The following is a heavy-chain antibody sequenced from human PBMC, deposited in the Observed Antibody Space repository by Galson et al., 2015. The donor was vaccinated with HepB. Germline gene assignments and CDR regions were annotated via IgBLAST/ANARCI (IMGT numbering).Heavy chain of an antibody. V-gene: IGHV6-1*01. CDR3: ARDNLRRGLGSFWSGQPHGVNWFDP. CDR1: GDSVSTTSVG. J-gene: IGHJ5*02. CDR2: TYYRSKWFN. D-gene: IGHD3-3*01. Sequence: CAISGDSVSTTSVGWSWIRQSPSRGLEWLGRTYYRSKWFNDYAVSLKSRITISPDTSKNQVSLQLNSVAPEDTAVYFCARDNLRRGLGSFWSGQPHGVNWFDPWGQGTLAIVSS.